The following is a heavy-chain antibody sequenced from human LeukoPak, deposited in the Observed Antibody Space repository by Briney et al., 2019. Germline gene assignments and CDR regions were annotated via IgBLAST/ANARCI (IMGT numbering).Heavy chain of an antibody. CDR2: IYSGGST. Sequence: GGSLRLSCAASGFTVSSNYMSWVRQAPGKGLEWVSVIYSGGSTYYADSVKGRFTISRDNSKNTLYLQMNSLRAEDTAAYYCARGLGYGSGSYYYYYGMDVWGQGTTVTVSS. CDR1: GFTVSSNY. D-gene: IGHD3-10*01. V-gene: IGHV3-66*02. CDR3: ARGLGYGSGSYYYYYGMDV. J-gene: IGHJ6*02.